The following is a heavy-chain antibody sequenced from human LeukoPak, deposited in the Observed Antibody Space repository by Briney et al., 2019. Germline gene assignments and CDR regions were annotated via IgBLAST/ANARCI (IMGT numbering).Heavy chain of an antibody. CDR3: VRANIVATLFDL. Sequence: GGSLRLSCAASGFSISSHWMHWVRQAPGKGLVWVSRINSDGSSTTYADSVKGRFTISRDNAKNTLYLQMNNLRAEDTAVYYCVRANIVATLFDLWGQGTLVTVSS. V-gene: IGHV3-74*01. D-gene: IGHD5-12*01. CDR1: GFSISSHW. J-gene: IGHJ4*02. CDR2: INSDGSST.